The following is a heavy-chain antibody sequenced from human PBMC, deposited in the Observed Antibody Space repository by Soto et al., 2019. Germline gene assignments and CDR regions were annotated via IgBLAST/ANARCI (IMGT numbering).Heavy chain of an antibody. J-gene: IGHJ4*02. CDR1: GFTVTSYD. V-gene: IGHV3-13*01. D-gene: IGHD2-21*01. Sequence: EVQLVESGGDLVQPGGSLTLACAASGFTVTSYDMHWVRRVAGKGLEWVSTLGAGGAAYSPDSVKGRFTIFTDSVSNSLYLQINNRGAGDTAGYSGARSITVRRTVDPGISGPLYFWGQRTLVAV. CDR3: ARSITVRRTVDPGISGPLYF. CDR2: LGAGGAA.